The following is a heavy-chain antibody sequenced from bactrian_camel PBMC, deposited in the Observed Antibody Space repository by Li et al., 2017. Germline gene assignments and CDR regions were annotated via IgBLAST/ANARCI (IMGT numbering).Heavy chain of an antibody. CDR1: VDTIGRCC. CDR2: IESDGST. D-gene: IGHD2*01. CDR3: AARTGQCGIGWWLIEPFNY. V-gene: IGHV3S9*01. J-gene: IGHJ4*01. Sequence: HVQLVESGGGSAQAGGSLRLSCVASVDTIGRCCMGWFRQIPDKEREGVAGIESDGSTNYADSVKGRFTISKDNAKNVVYLQMNDLKPEDTAMYYCAARTGQCGIGWWLIEPFNYWGQGTQVTVS.